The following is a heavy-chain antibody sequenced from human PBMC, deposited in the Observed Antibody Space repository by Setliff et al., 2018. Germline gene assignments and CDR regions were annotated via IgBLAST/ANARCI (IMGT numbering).Heavy chain of an antibody. CDR2: ISGSGGST. Sequence: PGGSLRLSCAASGFTFSSYAMSWVGQAPGKGLEWVSAISGSGGSTYYADSVKGRFTISRDNSKNTLYLQMNSLRAEDTAVYYCAKVLGYSSGQLGETKKSIFDYWGQGTLVTVSS. CDR1: GFTFSSYA. V-gene: IGHV3-23*01. CDR3: AKVLGYSSGQLGETKKSIFDY. D-gene: IGHD6-19*01. J-gene: IGHJ4*02.